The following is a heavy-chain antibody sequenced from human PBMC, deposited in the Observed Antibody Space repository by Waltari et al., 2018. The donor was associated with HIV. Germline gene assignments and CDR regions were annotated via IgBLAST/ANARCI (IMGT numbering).Heavy chain of an antibody. CDR3: ARFIATVSMAPGQFDP. V-gene: IGHV4-38-2*02. CDR2: IYHSGST. J-gene: IGHJ5*02. CDR1: GYSISSGYY. D-gene: IGHD4-17*01. Sequence: QVQLQESGPGLVKPSETLSLTCTVSGYSISSGYYWGWIRQPPGKGLEWIGSIYHSGSTYYNPSLKSRVTISVDTSKNQFSLKLSSVTAADTAVYYCARFIATVSMAPGQFDPWGQGTLVTVSS.